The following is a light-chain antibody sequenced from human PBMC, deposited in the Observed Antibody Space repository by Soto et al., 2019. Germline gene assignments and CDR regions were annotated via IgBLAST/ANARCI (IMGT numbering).Light chain of an antibody. Sequence: DIQMTQSPSTVSASVGDRVTITCRANQTITTWLSWYQQKPGKAPKLLISDASSLQSGVSSRFSGSGSGTDFTLTINNLQADDFSTYYRQRSGGTFGQGTRVELK. CDR1: QTITTW. V-gene: IGKV1-5*01. CDR3: QRSGGT. J-gene: IGKJ1*01. CDR2: DAS.